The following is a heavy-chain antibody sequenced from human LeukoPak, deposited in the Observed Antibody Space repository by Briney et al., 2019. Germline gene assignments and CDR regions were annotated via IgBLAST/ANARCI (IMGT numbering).Heavy chain of an antibody. CDR1: GYTFTGYF. V-gene: IGHV1-2*06. Sequence: ASVKVSCKASGYTFTGYFVHWVRQAPGQGLEWMGRINPNSGDTNYAQKFQGRVTMTRDASISTAYMELSRLRSDDTAVYYCARDYCGGDCFPDYWGQGTLVTVSS. J-gene: IGHJ4*02. CDR3: ARDYCGGDCFPDY. D-gene: IGHD2-21*02. CDR2: INPNSGDT.